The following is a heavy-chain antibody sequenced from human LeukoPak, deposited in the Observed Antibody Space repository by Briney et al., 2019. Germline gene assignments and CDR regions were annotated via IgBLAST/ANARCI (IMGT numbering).Heavy chain of an antibody. D-gene: IGHD3-9*01. J-gene: IGHJ4*02. CDR2: VYHSGST. Sequence: KPSETLSLTCAVSGYAISSGYYWGWIRQPPGKGLEWIGTVYHSGSTYYNPSLKSRLTMSIDTSKNQFSLKLTSVTAADTAVYYCAREPSTVPTTGPDYWGQGALVTVSS. V-gene: IGHV4-38-2*02. CDR1: GYAISSGYY. CDR3: AREPSTVPTTGPDY.